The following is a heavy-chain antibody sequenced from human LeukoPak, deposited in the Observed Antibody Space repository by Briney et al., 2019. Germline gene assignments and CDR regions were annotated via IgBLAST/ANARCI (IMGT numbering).Heavy chain of an antibody. CDR2: IKQDGSEK. D-gene: IGHD6-19*01. CDR3: ARGGGSGRRYFDL. CDR1: GFTFSSYW. J-gene: IGHJ2*01. Sequence: GGSLRLSCAASGFTFSSYWMSWVRQAPGKGLEWVANIKQDGSEKYYVDSVKGRFTISRDNAKISLYLQMNSLRAEDTAVYYCARGGGSGRRYFDLWGRGTLVTVSS. V-gene: IGHV3-7*05.